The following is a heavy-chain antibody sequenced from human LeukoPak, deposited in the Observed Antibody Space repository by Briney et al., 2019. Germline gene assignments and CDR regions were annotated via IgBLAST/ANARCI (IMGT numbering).Heavy chain of an antibody. V-gene: IGHV1-2*02. CDR2: INPNSGGT. CDR1: GYTFTGYY. D-gene: IGHD3-16*02. Sequence: GASVKVSCKASGYTFTGYYMHWVRQAPGQGLEWMGWINPNSGGTNYAQKFQGRVTMTRDTSISTAYMELSRLRSDDTAVYYCAQGDMITFRGVIVSLHFDYWGQGTLVTVSS. CDR3: AQGDMITFRGVIVSLHFDY. J-gene: IGHJ4*02.